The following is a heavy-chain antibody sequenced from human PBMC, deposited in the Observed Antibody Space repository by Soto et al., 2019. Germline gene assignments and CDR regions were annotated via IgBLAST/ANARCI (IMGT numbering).Heavy chain of an antibody. CDR2: ITEDGSGT. J-gene: IGHJ4*02. V-gene: IGHV3-74*01. CDR1: GFTFSSYP. CDR3: DRGTDGCGGMDY. D-gene: IGHD2-21*01. Sequence: PGGSLRLSCATSGFTFSSYPIHWVRQAPGKGPVWVSRITEDGSGTTYADSVKGRFTVTRDNAKNTMYLQMSGLGAEDTAVYHCDRGTDGCGGMDYWGQGTMVTVSS.